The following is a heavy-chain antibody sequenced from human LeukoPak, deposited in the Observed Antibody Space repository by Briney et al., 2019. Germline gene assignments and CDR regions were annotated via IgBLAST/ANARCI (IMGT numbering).Heavy chain of an antibody. CDR2: MNPNSGNT. J-gene: IGHJ3*02. CDR3: ASVKYDSSGYYGAFDI. V-gene: IGHV1-8*01. D-gene: IGHD3-22*01. CDR1: GYTFTSYD. Sequence: ASVKVSCKASGYTFTSYDINWVRQATGQGLEWMGWMNPNSGNTGYAQKFQGRVTMTRNTSISTAYMELSSLRSEDTAVYYCASVKYDSSGYYGAFDIWGQGTMVTVSS.